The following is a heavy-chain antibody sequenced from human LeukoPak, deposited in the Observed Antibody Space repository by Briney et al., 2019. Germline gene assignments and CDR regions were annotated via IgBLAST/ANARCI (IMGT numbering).Heavy chain of an antibody. V-gene: IGHV3-48*01. D-gene: IGHD3-10*01. Sequence: QPGGSLRLSCAASGLTFSRYSMLWVRQAPGKGLQWVSYISSSGSTIYYADPVQGRFTISRDNARNALFLQMSNLGVDDTAVYYCARGSFHYYPFFWGQGTLVTVSS. CDR3: ARGSFHYYPFF. CDR2: ISSSGSTI. CDR1: GLTFSRYS. J-gene: IGHJ4*02.